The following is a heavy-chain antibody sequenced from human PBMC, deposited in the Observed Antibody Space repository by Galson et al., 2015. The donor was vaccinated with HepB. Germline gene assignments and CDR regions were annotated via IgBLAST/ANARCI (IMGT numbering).Heavy chain of an antibody. D-gene: IGHD3-22*01. CDR2: IYSGGST. CDR1: GFTVSSNY. V-gene: IGHV3-53*01. CDR3: ARAGSYDSSGYYPPFDY. J-gene: IGHJ4*02. Sequence: SLRLSCAASGFTVSSNYMSWVRQAPGKGLEWVSVIYSGGSTYYADSVKGRFTISRDNSKNTLYLQMNSLRAEDTAVYYCARAGSYDSSGYYPPFDYWGQGTLVTVSS.